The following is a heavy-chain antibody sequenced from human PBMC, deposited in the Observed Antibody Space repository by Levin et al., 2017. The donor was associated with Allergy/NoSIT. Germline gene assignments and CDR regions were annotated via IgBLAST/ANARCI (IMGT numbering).Heavy chain of an antibody. Sequence: ASVKVSCKASGGTFSSYAISWVRQAPGQGLEWMGGIIPIFGTANYAQKFQGRVTITADESTSTAYMELSSLRSEDTAVYYCARSMGMTTVTADAFDIWGQGTMVTVSS. V-gene: IGHV1-69*13. J-gene: IGHJ3*02. CDR1: GGTFSSYA. D-gene: IGHD4-17*01. CDR3: ARSMGMTTVTADAFDI. CDR2: IIPIFGTA.